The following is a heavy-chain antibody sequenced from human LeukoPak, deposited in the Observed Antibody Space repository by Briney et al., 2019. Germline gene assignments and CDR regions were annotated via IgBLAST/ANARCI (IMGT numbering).Heavy chain of an antibody. CDR1: GFTFSSYR. V-gene: IGHV3-21*01. J-gene: IGHJ4*02. CDR3: AREGSGVAGHFDY. D-gene: IGHD6-19*01. Sequence: GGSLRLSCAASGFTFSSYRMNWVRRAPGKGLEWVSSISSSSSYIYYADSVKGRFTISRDNAKNSLYLQMNSLRAEDTAVYYCAREGSGVAGHFDYWGQGNRVTVSS. CDR2: ISSSSSYI.